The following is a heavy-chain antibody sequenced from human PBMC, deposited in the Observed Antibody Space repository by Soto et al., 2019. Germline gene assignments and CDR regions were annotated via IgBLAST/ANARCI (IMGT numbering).Heavy chain of an antibody. V-gene: IGHV3-30-3*01. Sequence: QVQLVESGGGVVQPGRSLRLSCAASGFTFRSYAIHWVRQAPGKGLECMAVISYDGSNKFYRDSVKGRFTISRDNSKNTLYLQINSLRYEDTAVYYCARGDREDIAVVVGVRPGEYGVDVWGQGTTVTVSS. J-gene: IGHJ6*02. D-gene: IGHD2-15*01. CDR3: ARGDREDIAVVVGVRPGEYGVDV. CDR1: GFTFRSYA. CDR2: ISYDGSNK.